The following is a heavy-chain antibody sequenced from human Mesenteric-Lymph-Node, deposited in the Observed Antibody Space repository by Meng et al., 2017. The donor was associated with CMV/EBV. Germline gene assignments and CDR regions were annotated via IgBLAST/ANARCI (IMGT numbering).Heavy chain of an antibody. CDR3: ARVWDIVVVPAAARDYGMDV. CDR1: GFTFSTYS. D-gene: IGHD2-2*01. V-gene: IGHV3-21*01. J-gene: IGHJ6*02. CDR2: ISSSSSYI. Sequence: GGSLRLSCAASGFTFSTYSMNWVRQAPGKGLEWVSSISSSSSYIYYADSVKGRFTISRDNAKNSLYLQMNSLRAEDTAVYYCARVWDIVVVPAAARDYGMDVWGQGTTVTVSS.